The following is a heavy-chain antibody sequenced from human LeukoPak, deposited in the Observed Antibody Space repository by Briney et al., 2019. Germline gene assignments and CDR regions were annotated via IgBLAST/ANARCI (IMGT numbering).Heavy chain of an antibody. V-gene: IGHV1-2*02. D-gene: IGHD6-13*01. CDR1: GYTFTGYY. CDR3: AREGAAARGFDP. Sequence: ASVKVSCKASGYTFTGYYMHWVRQAPGQGLEWMGWINPNSGGTNYAQKFQGRVTMTRDTSISTAYMELGRLRSDDTAVYYCAREGAAARGFDPWGQGTLVTVSS. J-gene: IGHJ5*02. CDR2: INPNSGGT.